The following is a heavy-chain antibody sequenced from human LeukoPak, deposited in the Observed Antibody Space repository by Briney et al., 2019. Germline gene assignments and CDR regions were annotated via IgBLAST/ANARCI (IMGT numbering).Heavy chain of an antibody. CDR1: GGSFSNYY. CDR3: ARESGNYARIIDY. D-gene: IGHD4-11*01. Sequence: PSETLSLTCAVYGGSFSNYYWSWIRQPPGKGLEWIGYIYYSGSTNYNPSLKSRVTISVDTSNNQFSLKLSSVTAADTAVYYCARESGNYARIIDYWGQGTLVTVSS. J-gene: IGHJ4*02. V-gene: IGHV4-59*01. CDR2: IYYSGST.